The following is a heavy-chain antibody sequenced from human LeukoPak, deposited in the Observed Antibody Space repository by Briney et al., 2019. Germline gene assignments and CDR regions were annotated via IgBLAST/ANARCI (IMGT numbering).Heavy chain of an antibody. J-gene: IGHJ4*02. CDR1: GGTFSSYA. V-gene: IGHV1-69*05. Sequence: SVKDSCKASGGTFSSYAISWVRQAPGQGLELMGRIIPIFGTANYAQKFQGRVTITTDESTSTAYMELSSLRSEDTAVYYCARGGRPYYYDSSGYFFDYWGQGTLVTVSS. CDR2: IIPIFGTA. CDR3: ARGGRPYYYDSSGYFFDY. D-gene: IGHD3-22*01.